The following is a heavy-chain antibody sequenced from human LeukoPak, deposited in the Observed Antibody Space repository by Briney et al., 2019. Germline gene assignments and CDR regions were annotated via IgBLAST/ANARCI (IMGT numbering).Heavy chain of an antibody. V-gene: IGHV5-51*01. J-gene: IGHJ5*02. CDR3: ARQGYQLPTNRISWFDP. CDR1: RYSFTSYW. Sequence: VESLKISCKGSRYSFTSYWIGWVRQMPGKGLEWMGIIYPGDSDTRYSPSFQGQVTISADKSISTAYLQWSSLKASDTAMYYCARQGYQLPTNRISWFDPWGQGTLVTVSS. CDR2: IYPGDSDT. D-gene: IGHD2-2*01.